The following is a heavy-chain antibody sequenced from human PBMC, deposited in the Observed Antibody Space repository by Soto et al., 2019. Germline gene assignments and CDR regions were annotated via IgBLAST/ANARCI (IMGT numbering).Heavy chain of an antibody. CDR1: GYTFTSYG. J-gene: IGHJ4*02. V-gene: IGHV1-18*01. Sequence: QVQLVQSGAEVKKPGASVKVSCKASGYTFTSYGISWVRQAPGQGLEWVGWLSVYNGSTNYAQKLQGRVTMTPDTSTSTAYVELRSLRSDDTAVYYCERFWENYCSSTSCYFEGFDYWGQGTLVTVSS. CDR3: ERFWENYCSSTSCYFEGFDY. CDR2: LSVYNGST. D-gene: IGHD2-2*01.